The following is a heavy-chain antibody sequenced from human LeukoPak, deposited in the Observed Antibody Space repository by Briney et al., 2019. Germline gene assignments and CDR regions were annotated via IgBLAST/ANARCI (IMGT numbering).Heavy chain of an antibody. CDR1: GFTFSTYG. CDR2: FSSDGYTT. Sequence: GGSLRLSCAASGFTFSTYGMHLVRQAPGKGLEWVTLFSSDGYTTYYADSVKGRFTISRDNSQNTLYLQMNSLRAEDTAVYYCAKSGGSYFSTLDSWGQGTLVTVSS. D-gene: IGHD1-26*01. V-gene: IGHV3-30*18. CDR3: AKSGGSYFSTLDS. J-gene: IGHJ4*02.